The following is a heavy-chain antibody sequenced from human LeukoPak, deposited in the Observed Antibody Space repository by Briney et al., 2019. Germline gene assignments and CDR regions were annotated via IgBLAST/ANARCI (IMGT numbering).Heavy chain of an antibody. D-gene: IGHD2-2*02. V-gene: IGHV4-34*01. CDR3: ATHIVVVPAAIEPFDY. CDR1: GGSFSGYY. CDR2: INHSGST. Sequence: SETLSLTCAVYGGSFSGYYWSWIRQPPGKGLEWIGEINHSGSTNYNPSLKSRVTISVDTSKNQFSLKLSSVTAADTAVYYCATHIVVVPAAIEPFDYWGQGTLVTVSS. J-gene: IGHJ4*02.